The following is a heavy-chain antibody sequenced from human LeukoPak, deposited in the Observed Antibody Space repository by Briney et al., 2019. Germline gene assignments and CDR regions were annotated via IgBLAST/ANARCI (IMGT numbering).Heavy chain of an antibody. CDR3: ARDRGYCSGGSCYQLGWFDP. J-gene: IGHJ5*02. Sequence: PAETLSLTCTLSAGSISSHYWIWIRQPPGKGREWLGYIYYSGRTNYNPSLKSRVTISVDTSKNQFSLKLSSVTPADTAVYYCARDRGYCSGGSCYQLGWFDPWGQGTLVTVSS. CDR2: IYYSGRT. V-gene: IGHV4-59*11. CDR1: AGSISSHY. D-gene: IGHD2-15*01.